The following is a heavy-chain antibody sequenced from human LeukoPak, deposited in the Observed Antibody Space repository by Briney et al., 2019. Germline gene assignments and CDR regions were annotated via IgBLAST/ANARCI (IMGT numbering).Heavy chain of an antibody. CDR2: ISGTGGST. CDR3: XXXNXXYDGRGYYFDY. J-gene: IGHJ4*02. D-gene: IGHD3-22*01. V-gene: IGHV3-23*01. Sequence: GGSLRLSCAASGFTFNTYAMSWVRQAPGKGLEWVAAISGTGGSTYYADSVKGRFTISRDNSRSTVYLQVSTLTAQDTAVYYCXXXNXXYDGRGYYFDYWGQGALVTVSS. CDR1: GFTFNTYA.